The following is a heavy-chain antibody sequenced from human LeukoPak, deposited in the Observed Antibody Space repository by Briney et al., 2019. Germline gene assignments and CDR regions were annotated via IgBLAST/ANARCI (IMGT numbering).Heavy chain of an antibody. CDR3: ARDPQIYGSGSYVDY. CDR2: IKQDGREK. V-gene: IGHV3-7*04. Sequence: SGGSLRLSCAASGFTFSSYWMSWVRQAPGKGLEWVANIKQDGREKYYVDSVKGRFTISRDNAKNSLYLQMNSLRAEDTAVYYCARDPQIYGSGSYVDYWGQGTLVTVSS. J-gene: IGHJ4*02. D-gene: IGHD3-10*01. CDR1: GFTFSSYW.